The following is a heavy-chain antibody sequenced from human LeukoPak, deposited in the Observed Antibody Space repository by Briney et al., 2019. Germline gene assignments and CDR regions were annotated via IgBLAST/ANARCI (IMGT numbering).Heavy chain of an antibody. CDR1: GYTFTSYG. Sequence: ASVKVSCKASGYTFTSYGISWVRQAPGQGLEWMGWISAYNGNTNYAQKLQGRVTMTTDTSTSTAYMEPRSLRSDDTAVYYCARDIIGEGIAAAGDHDAFDIWGQGTMVTVSS. D-gene: IGHD6-13*01. V-gene: IGHV1-18*01. CDR2: ISAYNGNT. J-gene: IGHJ3*02. CDR3: ARDIIGEGIAAAGDHDAFDI.